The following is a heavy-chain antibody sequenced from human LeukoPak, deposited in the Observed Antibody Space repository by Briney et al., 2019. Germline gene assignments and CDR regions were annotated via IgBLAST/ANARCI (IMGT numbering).Heavy chain of an antibody. Sequence: GGSLRLSCAACGFTFSDYYMSWIRQAPGEGLKWVSYISSSGSTIYYADSVKGRFTISRDNAKNSLYLQMNSLRAEDTAVYYCARNGYSGYDWDYWGQGTLVTVSS. V-gene: IGHV3-11*01. CDR1: GFTFSDYY. J-gene: IGHJ4*02. D-gene: IGHD5-12*01. CDR3: ARNGYSGYDWDY. CDR2: ISSSGSTI.